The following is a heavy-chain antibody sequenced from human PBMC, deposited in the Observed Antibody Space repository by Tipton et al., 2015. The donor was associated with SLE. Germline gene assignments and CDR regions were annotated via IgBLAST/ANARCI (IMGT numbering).Heavy chain of an antibody. CDR3: ARDRVTMIVGTFGAFDI. V-gene: IGHV1-18*01. CDR1: GYTFTSYG. D-gene: IGHD3-22*01. J-gene: IGHJ3*02. CDR2: ISAYNGNT. Sequence: QLVQSGAEVKKPGASVKVSCKASGYTFTSYGISWVRQAPGQGLEWMGWISAYNGNTNYAQKLQGRGAMTTDTSTSTAYMELRSLRSDDTAVYYCARDRVTMIVGTFGAFDIWGQGTMVTVTS.